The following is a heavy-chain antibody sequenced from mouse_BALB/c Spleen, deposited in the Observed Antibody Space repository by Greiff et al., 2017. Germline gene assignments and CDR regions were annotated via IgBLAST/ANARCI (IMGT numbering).Heavy chain of an antibody. CDR2: ILPGSGST. CDR1: GYTFSSYW. J-gene: IGHJ2*01. D-gene: IGHD2-4*01. CDR3: ARRGGLRRYFDY. Sequence: VQLQQSGAELMKPGASVKISCKATGYTFSSYWIEWVKQRPGHGLEWIGEILPGSGSTNYNEKFKGKATFTADTSSNTAYMQLSSLTSEDSAVYYCARRGGLRRYFDYWGQGTTLTVSS. V-gene: IGHV1-9*01.